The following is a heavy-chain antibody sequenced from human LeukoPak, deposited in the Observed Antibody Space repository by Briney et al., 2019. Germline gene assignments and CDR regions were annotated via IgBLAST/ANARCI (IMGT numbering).Heavy chain of an antibody. D-gene: IGHD3-10*01. Sequence: ASVKVSCKVSGYTFTSYDITWVRQATGQGLEWMGGMNPNSGNTGYAQKFQGRVTITRNTSISTAYMELSRLRSEATAGPDLSRVRRNWFDPWGQGTMVTVSS. V-gene: IGHV1-8*03. J-gene: IGHJ5*02. CDR3: SRVRRNWFDP. CDR1: GYTFTSYD. CDR2: MNPNSGNT.